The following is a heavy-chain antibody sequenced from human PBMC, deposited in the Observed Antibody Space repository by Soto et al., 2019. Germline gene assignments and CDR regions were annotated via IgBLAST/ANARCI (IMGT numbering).Heavy chain of an antibody. D-gene: IGHD4-17*01. J-gene: IGHJ6*03. V-gene: IGHV6-1*01. Sequence: QSQTLSLPCAISGDSVSSNSAAWNWIRQSPSRGLEWLGRTYYRSKWYNDYAVSGKSRITSNPDTSKNQFSLQLNYVTPEDTAVYYWARGSTDYYGDYRYYYYYMDVWGKGTTVTVSS. CDR2: TYYRSKWYN. CDR1: GDSVSSNSAA. CDR3: ARGSTDYYGDYRYYYYYMDV.